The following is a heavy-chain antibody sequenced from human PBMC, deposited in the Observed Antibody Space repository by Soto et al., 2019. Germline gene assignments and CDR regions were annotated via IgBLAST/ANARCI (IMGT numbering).Heavy chain of an antibody. Sequence: GASVKVSCKASGYTFTDYYIHWVRQAPGQGLEWMGWINPNSGGTNYAQKFQGRVTMTRDTSISTAYMELSRLRSDDTAVYYCARILDACDGFDYWGQGTLVTVSS. CDR2: INPNSGGT. J-gene: IGHJ4*02. D-gene: IGHD1-1*01. CDR1: GYTFTDYY. V-gene: IGHV1-2*02. CDR3: ARILDACDGFDY.